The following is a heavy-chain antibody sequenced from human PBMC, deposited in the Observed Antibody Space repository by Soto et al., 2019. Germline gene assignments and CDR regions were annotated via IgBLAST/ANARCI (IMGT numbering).Heavy chain of an antibody. V-gene: IGHV3-9*01. Sequence: EVHLVESAGGLVQPGRSLRLSCAASGFTFDAYAMHWVRQAPGKGLEWVSGISWNSGSIGYAGSVKGRFTISRDNAKNSLYLQMYSPRAEDTALYYCAKDLRFIAVAGNSAISPGGQGTLVTVSS. CDR1: GFTFDAYA. CDR3: AKDLRFIAVAGNSAISP. J-gene: IGHJ5*02. D-gene: IGHD6-19*01. CDR2: ISWNSGSI.